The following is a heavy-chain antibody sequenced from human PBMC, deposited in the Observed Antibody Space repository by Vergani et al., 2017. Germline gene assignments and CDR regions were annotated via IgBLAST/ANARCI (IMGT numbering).Heavy chain of an antibody. CDR3: TRHVPCGDGAGLRFDD. J-gene: IGHJ4*02. D-gene: IGHD2-21*01. V-gene: IGHV5-51*01. Sequence: EVQLVQSGAEVKKPGESLNISCQGSGYSITNYWIAWVRQRPGKGLEWMGIIYAGDSDVRYSPSFQGQVTMSVDKSLSTAYLQLRSLKASDTAIYYCTRHVPCGDGAGLRFDDWCQGTQVTVSS. CDR2: IYAGDSDV. CDR1: GYSITNYW.